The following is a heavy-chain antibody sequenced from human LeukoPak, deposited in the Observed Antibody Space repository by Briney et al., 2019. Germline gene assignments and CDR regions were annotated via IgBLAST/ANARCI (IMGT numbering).Heavy chain of an antibody. CDR2: IGTAGDT. D-gene: IGHD4-23*01. CDR1: GFTVSSNY. CDR3: AREDYGANTGFDS. J-gene: IGHJ4*02. Sequence: GGSLRLSCAASGFTVSSNYMSWVRQAPGKGLEWVSTIGTAGDTQYSGSVKGRFIISREKAQNSLYLEMNSLTVGDTAVYYCAREDYGANTGFDSWGQGTLVTVSS. V-gene: IGHV3-13*01.